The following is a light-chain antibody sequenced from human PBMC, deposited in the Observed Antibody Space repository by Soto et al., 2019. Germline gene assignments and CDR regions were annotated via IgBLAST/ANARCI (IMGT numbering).Light chain of an antibody. V-gene: IGKV1-5*03. J-gene: IGKJ1*01. Sequence: DIQMTQSPSTLSASVGDRVSITCRASQSISSWLAWYQQKPGKAPKLLIYKASSLESGVPSRFSASGSGTEFTLTISSLQPDDFATYYCQQYENYWTFGQGPKVEIK. CDR3: QQYENYWT. CDR2: KAS. CDR1: QSISSW.